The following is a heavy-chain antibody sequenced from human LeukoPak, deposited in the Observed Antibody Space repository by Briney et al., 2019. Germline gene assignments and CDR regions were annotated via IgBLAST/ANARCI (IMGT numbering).Heavy chain of an antibody. D-gene: IGHD3-10*01. CDR3: ARDESSGSLHFDY. CDR1: GFNFSTYG. J-gene: IGHJ4*02. V-gene: IGHV3-33*01. Sequence: PGGSLRLSCAASGFNFSTYGMHWVPQAPGKGLEWVAVIWYDGRSKYYADSVKGRFTISRDNSKNTLYLQMNSLRAEDTAVYFCARDESSGSLHFDYWGQGTLVTVSS. CDR2: IWYDGRSK.